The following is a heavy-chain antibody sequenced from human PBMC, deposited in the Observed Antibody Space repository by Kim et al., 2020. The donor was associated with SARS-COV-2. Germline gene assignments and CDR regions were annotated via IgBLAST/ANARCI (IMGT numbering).Heavy chain of an antibody. CDR3: AKDRVKITIFGVVSD. Sequence: DSVKGRFTISRDNSKNTLYLQMNSLRAEDTAVYYCAKDRVKITIFGVVSDWGQGTLVTVSS. V-gene: IGHV3-30*02. J-gene: IGHJ4*02. D-gene: IGHD3-3*01.